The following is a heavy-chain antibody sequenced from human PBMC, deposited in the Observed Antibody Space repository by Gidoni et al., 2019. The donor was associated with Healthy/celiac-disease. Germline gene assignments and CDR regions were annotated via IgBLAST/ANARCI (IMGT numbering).Heavy chain of an antibody. CDR2: IDWDDDK. J-gene: IGHJ6*02. V-gene: IGHV2-70*01. Sequence: QVTLRESGPALVKPTQTLTLTCTFSGFSLSTSGMCVSWIRQPPGKALEWLALIDWDDDKYYSTSLKTRLTISKDTSKNQVVLTMTNMDPVDTATYYCARIFWSGRYYYGMDVWGQGTTVTVSS. D-gene: IGHD3-3*01. CDR1: GFSLSTSGMC. CDR3: ARIFWSGRYYYGMDV.